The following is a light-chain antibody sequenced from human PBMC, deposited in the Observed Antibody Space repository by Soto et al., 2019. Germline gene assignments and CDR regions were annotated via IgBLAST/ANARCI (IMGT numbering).Light chain of an antibody. CDR3: QQRSSWPLT. V-gene: IGKV3D-15*01. CDR2: DAS. Sequence: EMVVTQSPATLSVSPGERVTLSCRTSQDVSSKLAWYQQKPGQPPSLLIYDASTRATGTPARFSGSGSGTEFTLAVSSLQSEDFAVYFCQQRSSWPLTFGGGTKVDI. CDR1: QDVSSK. J-gene: IGKJ4*02.